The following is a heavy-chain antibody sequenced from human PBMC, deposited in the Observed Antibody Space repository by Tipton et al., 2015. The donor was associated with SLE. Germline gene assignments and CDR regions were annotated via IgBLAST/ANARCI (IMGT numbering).Heavy chain of an antibody. Sequence: TLSLTCTVSVASVSRTFLHLCWIRQPAWEGLEWIGHRSGSATHNPSLKTRVTISVDTSKNQFSLKMTSVTAADTAVYYCARDHYGSLDYWGQGMLVTVSS. CDR2: RSGSA. CDR3: ARDHYGSLDY. CDR1: VASVSRTFLH. D-gene: IGHD3-16*01. V-gene: IGHV4-61*02. J-gene: IGHJ4*02.